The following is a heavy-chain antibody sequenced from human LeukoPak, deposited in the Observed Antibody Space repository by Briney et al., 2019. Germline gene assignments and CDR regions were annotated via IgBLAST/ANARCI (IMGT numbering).Heavy chain of an antibody. Sequence: RASVKVSCKASGYTFSHYYIHWVRQAPGQGLEWMGVINPSGGPTNYAPKFQGRVTMTRDMSTSIVYMELSSLRSEDTAVYYCARDAEQRISSKGIYSYYYIDVWGKGTTVTVSS. D-gene: IGHD6-13*01. V-gene: IGHV1-46*01. CDR1: GYTFSHYY. CDR3: ARDAEQRISSKGIYSYYYIDV. CDR2: INPSGGPT. J-gene: IGHJ6*03.